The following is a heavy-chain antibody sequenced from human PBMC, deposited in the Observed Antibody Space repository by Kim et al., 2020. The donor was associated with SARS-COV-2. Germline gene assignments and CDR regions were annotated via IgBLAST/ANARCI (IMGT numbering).Heavy chain of an antibody. V-gene: IGHV1-69*01. CDR3: ARRIYYDSSGYCH. J-gene: IGHJ4*02. Sequence: YAQKFQGRVTITADESTSTAYMELSSLRSEDTAVYYCARRIYYDSSGYCHWGQGTLVTVSS. D-gene: IGHD3-22*01.